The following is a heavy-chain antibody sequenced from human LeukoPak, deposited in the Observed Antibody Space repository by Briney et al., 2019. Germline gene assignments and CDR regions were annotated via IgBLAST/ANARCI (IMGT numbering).Heavy chain of an antibody. CDR1: AVSISNYY. D-gene: IGHD5-18*01. J-gene: IGHJ4*01. CDR3: ARGGYSYATFDF. CDR2: IYTNGKT. V-gene: IGHV4-4*07. Sequence: PSETLSLTCTVSAVSISNYYWSWIRQPAGKGLEWIGRIYTNGKTNYNPSLKSRVTMSVDTSKTQMSLKLNSVTAADTAMYYCARGGYSYATFDFWGHGTLVTVSS.